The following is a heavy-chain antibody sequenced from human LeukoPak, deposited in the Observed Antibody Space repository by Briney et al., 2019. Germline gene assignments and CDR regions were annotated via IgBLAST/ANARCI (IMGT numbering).Heavy chain of an antibody. Sequence: GGSLRLSCAASGFTFSSYGMHWVRQAPGKGLEWVAVIWYDGSNKYYADSVKGRFTISRDNSKNTLYLQMNSLRAEDTAVYYCAKVLGYYGSGSYYKEAYYYYYMDVWGKGTTVTVS. J-gene: IGHJ6*03. D-gene: IGHD3-10*01. V-gene: IGHV3-33*06. CDR2: IWYDGSNK. CDR1: GFTFSSYG. CDR3: AKVLGYYGSGSYYKEAYYYYYMDV.